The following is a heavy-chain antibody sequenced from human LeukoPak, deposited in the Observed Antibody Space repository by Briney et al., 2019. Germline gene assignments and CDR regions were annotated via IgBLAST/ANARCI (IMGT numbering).Heavy chain of an antibody. CDR2: VYTSGRT. J-gene: IGHJ4*02. CDR1: GGSISGGNYY. V-gene: IGHV4-61*02. D-gene: IGHD1-1*01. Sequence: PSETLSLTCTVSGGSISGGNYYWSSIRQPAGKGLYWIGRVYTSGRTNYNPSLRNRVSMSLDTSKNQFSLTLNSVTAADTAVYYCARVSTLDGIVLDSWGQGILVTVSP. CDR3: ARVSTLDGIVLDS.